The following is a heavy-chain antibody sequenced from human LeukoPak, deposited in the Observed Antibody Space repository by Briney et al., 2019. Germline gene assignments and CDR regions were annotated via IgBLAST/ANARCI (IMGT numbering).Heavy chain of an antibody. D-gene: IGHD3-3*01. Sequence: GGSLRLSCAASGFTFSNAWMSWVRQAPGKGLEWVGRIKSKTDGETTDYAAPVKGRFTISRDDSKNTLYLQMNSLKTEDTAVYYCTSHPRGFWSGFTYYFDYWGQGTLVTVSS. J-gene: IGHJ4*02. CDR2: IKSKTDGETT. CDR1: GFTFSNAW. V-gene: IGHV3-15*01. CDR3: TSHPRGFWSGFTYYFDY.